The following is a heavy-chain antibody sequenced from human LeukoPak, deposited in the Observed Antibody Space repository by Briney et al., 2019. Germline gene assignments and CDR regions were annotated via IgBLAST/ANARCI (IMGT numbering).Heavy chain of an antibody. CDR1: GFTFTSSA. D-gene: IGHD3/OR15-3a*01. CDR3: AARSDWGSWMDV. J-gene: IGHJ6*02. Sequence: VASVKVSCKASGFTFTSSAVQWVRQARGQRLEWIGWIVVGSGNTNYAQKFQERVTITRDMSTSTAYMELSSLRSEDTAVYYCAARSDWGSWMDVLGQGTTVTVSS. V-gene: IGHV1-58*01. CDR2: IVVGSGNT.